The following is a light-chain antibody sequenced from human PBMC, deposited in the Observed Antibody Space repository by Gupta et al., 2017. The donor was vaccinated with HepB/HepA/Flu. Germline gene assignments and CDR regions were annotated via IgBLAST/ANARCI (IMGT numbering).Light chain of an antibody. CDR1: QSVSSNF. CDR2: GAS. V-gene: IGKV3-20*01. CDR3: QQYGSSPLT. Sequence: EIVLTQSPGTLSLSPGERATLSCRDSQSVSSNFLAWYQQKPGQSPRLLIYGASSRATGIPDRFSGSGSGTDFPLTISRLEPEDFAVYYCQQYGSSPLTFGGGTKVEIK. J-gene: IGKJ4*01.